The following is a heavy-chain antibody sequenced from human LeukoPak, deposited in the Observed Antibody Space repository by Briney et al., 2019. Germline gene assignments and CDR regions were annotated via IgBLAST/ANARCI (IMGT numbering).Heavy chain of an antibody. Sequence: ASVKVSCKASGYTFTSYAMNWVRQAPGQGLEWMGWINTNTGNPTYAQGFTGRFVFSLDTSVSTAYLQIRSLKAEDTAVYYCARDGYYYDSSGYYTPSENAFDIWGQGTMVTVSS. J-gene: IGHJ3*02. CDR3: ARDGYYYDSSGYYTPSENAFDI. CDR1: GYTFTSYA. D-gene: IGHD3-22*01. CDR2: INTNTGNP. V-gene: IGHV7-4-1*02.